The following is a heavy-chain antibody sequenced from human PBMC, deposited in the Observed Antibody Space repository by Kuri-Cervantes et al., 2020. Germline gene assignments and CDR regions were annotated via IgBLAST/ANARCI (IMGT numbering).Heavy chain of an antibody. J-gene: IGHJ4*02. CDR3: ATSDWEVAGLDY. Sequence: ASVKVSCKASGYTFTSYAMHWVRQAPGQRLEWMGWINAGNGNTKYSQKFQGRVTITRDTSASTAYMELSSLRSEDTAVYYCATSDWEVAGLDYWGQGTLVTVSS. D-gene: IGHD6-19*01. CDR2: INAGNGNT. CDR1: GYTFTSYA. V-gene: IGHV1-3*01.